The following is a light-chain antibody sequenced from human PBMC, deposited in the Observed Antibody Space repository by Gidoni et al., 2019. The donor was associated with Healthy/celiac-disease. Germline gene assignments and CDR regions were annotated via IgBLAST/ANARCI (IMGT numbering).Light chain of an antibody. CDR3: NSRDSSGNNVV. CDR2: GKN. CDR1: SLRSYY. J-gene: IGLJ2*01. V-gene: IGLV3-19*01. Sequence: SSDLTQDPAVSVALGQTVRITCQGDSLRSYYASWYQQKPGPAPVLVIYGKNNRPSGIPDRFSGSSSGNTASLTITGAQAEDEADYYCNSRDSSGNNVVFGGGTKLTVL.